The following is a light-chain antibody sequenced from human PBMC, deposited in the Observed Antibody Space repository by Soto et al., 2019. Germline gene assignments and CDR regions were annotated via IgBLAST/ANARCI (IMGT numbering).Light chain of an antibody. CDR3: QQLTNYRFT. J-gene: IGKJ2*01. Sequence: IQLTQSPSSLSASVGDRGTITCRASQGINRFVAWYQQKPGKAPKLLIYGASTLQSGVPSRCRGSGSWTDFTLTITGLQPEDFATYYCQQLTNYRFTFGQGTKLQI. CDR1: QGINRF. CDR2: GAS. V-gene: IGKV1-9*01.